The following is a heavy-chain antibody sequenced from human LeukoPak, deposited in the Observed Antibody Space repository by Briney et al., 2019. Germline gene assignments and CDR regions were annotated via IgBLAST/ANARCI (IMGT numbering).Heavy chain of an antibody. CDR1: GFSLSDYN. CDR3: ARDRAANQDWVEFDP. J-gene: IGHJ5*02. D-gene: IGHD3/OR15-3a*01. Sequence: GGSRRLSCAASGFSLSDYNMNWVRRAPGKGLEWVGLIRDSGEAFYADLARGRFAISRDESENTLYLQMNSLRVEDTAVYFCARDRAANQDWVEFDPWGQGTPVIVSS. CDR2: IRDSGEA. V-gene: IGHV3-66*03.